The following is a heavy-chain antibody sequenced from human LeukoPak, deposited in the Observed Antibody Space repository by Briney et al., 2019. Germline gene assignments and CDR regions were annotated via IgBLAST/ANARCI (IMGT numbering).Heavy chain of an antibody. D-gene: IGHD6-13*01. CDR1: GFTFSSYA. V-gene: IGHV3-23*01. CDR3: AKDPRSSWYGFCHY. Sequence: AGGSLRLSCAASGFTFSSYAMSWVRQAPGKGLEWVSAISGSGGSTYYADSVKGRFTISRDNSKNTVYLQMNSLRAEDTAVYYCAKDPRSSWYGFCHYWGQGTLVTVSS. CDR2: ISGSGGST. J-gene: IGHJ4*02.